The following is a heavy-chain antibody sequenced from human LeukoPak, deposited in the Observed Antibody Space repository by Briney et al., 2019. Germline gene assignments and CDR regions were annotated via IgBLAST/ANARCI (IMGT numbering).Heavy chain of an antibody. CDR1: GGSISSYY. CDR2: IYYSGST. J-gene: IGHJ2*01. V-gene: IGHV4-59*08. D-gene: IGHD3-22*01. Sequence: SETLSLTCTVSGGSISSYYWSWIRQPPGKGLEWIGYIYYSGSTNYNPSLKSRVTISVDTSKNQFSLKPSSVTAADTAVYYCARHQGNYYDRSFDLWGRGTLVTVSS. CDR3: ARHQGNYYDRSFDL.